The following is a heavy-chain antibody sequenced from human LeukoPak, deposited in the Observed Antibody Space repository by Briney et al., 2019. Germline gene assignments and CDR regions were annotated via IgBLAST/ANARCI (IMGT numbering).Heavy chain of an antibody. CDR3: ARSMVRGVNLYYYYGMVA. J-gene: IGHJ6*02. D-gene: IGHD3-10*01. V-gene: IGHV1-69*04. Sequence: SVKVSCKASGGTFSSYAISWVRQAPGQGLEWMGRIIPILGIANYAQKFQGRVTITADKSTSTAYMELSSLRSEDTAVYYCARSMVRGVNLYYYYGMVAWRRATTVSVCS. CDR2: IIPILGIA. CDR1: GGTFSSYA.